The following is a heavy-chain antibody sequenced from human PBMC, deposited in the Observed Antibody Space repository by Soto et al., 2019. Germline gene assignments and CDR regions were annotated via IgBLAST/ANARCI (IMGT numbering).Heavy chain of an antibody. CDR2: IYSGGST. V-gene: IGHV3-53*01. J-gene: IGHJ5*02. D-gene: IGHD6-13*01. CDR3: ARACSICHPPNWFDP. CDR1: GFTVSSNS. Sequence: EVQLVESGGGLIQPGGSLRLSCAASGFTVSSNSMSWVRQAPGKGLECVSLIYSGGSTHYADSVKGRFTISRDTSKNTVYLQMNSLRAEDTAVYYCARACSICHPPNWFDPWGQGTLVTVSS.